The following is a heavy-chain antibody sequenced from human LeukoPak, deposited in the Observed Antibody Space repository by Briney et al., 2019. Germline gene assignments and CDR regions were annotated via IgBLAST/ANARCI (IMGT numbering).Heavy chain of an antibody. Sequence: ASVKVSCKASGGTFSSYAISWVRQAPGRGLEWMGGIIPIFGTANYAQKFQGRVTITADESTSTAYMELSSLRSEDTAVYYCARGDFRGPLFDPWGQGTLVTVSS. V-gene: IGHV1-69*01. CDR1: GGTFSSYA. D-gene: IGHD3-10*01. CDR2: IIPIFGTA. J-gene: IGHJ5*02. CDR3: ARGDFRGPLFDP.